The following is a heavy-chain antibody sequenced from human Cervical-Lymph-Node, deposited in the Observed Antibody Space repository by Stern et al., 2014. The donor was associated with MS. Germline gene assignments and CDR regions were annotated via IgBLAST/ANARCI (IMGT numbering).Heavy chain of an antibody. D-gene: IGHD5-24*01. CDR2: IIPIFGTA. CDR1: GYTFTNFY. J-gene: IGHJ4*02. V-gene: IGHV1-69*01. Sequence: QVQLVQSGAEVKKPGASVKVSCKASGYTFTNFYIHWGRQAPGPGLEWMGGIIPIFGTANYGQKFQGRVTITADESTSTAYMELSSLRSEDTAVYYCARAAGRDGYNYDFDYWGQGTLVTVSS. CDR3: ARAAGRDGYNYDFDY.